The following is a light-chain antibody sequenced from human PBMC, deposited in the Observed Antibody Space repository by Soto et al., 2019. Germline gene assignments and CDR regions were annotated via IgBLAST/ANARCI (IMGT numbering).Light chain of an antibody. CDR3: QSYDSRLTAYV. Sequence: QAVVTQPPSVSGAPGQRVTISCTGSSSSIGAGYDVHWYHQLPGAAPKLLVSGNNNRPSGVPDRFSASKSGTSASLAITGLQNEDEAQYYCQSYDSRLTAYVFGTGTKLTVL. CDR1: SSSIGAGYD. V-gene: IGLV1-40*01. J-gene: IGLJ1*01. CDR2: GNN.